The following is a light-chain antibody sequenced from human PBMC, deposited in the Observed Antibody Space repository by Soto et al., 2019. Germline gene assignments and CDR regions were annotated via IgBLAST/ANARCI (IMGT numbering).Light chain of an antibody. Sequence: DIQMTQSPSSLSASLGDRVTITCRASQNIDNYLNWYQHKPGKAPKLLIYATSTLQSGVPARFSGSGSGTEFTLTISSLKAEDFATYFCQESYSTPAVSFGGGTKVDIK. J-gene: IGKJ4*01. CDR2: ATS. CDR3: QESYSTPAVS. V-gene: IGKV1-39*01. CDR1: QNIDNY.